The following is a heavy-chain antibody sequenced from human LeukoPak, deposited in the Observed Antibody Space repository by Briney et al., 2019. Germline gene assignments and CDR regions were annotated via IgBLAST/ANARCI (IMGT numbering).Heavy chain of an antibody. J-gene: IGHJ6*02. CDR3: ARGLSSSWYHYYYGMDV. Sequence: ASVKVSCKASGYTFTSYDINWVRQATGQGLEWMGWMNPNSGNTGYVQKFQGRVTMTRNTSISTAYMELSSLRSEDTAVYYCARGLSSSWYHYYYGMDVWGQGTTVTVSS. CDR2: MNPNSGNT. CDR1: GYTFTSYD. D-gene: IGHD6-13*01. V-gene: IGHV1-8*01.